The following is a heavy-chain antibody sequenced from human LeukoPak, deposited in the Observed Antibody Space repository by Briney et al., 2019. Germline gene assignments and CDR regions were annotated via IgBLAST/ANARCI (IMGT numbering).Heavy chain of an antibody. CDR3: AKVRTGHYFDY. V-gene: IGHV3-23*01. CDR2: ISGTGGST. CDR1: GFTFSNYA. Sequence: GGSLRLSCAASGFTFSNYAMSWVRQAPGKGLEWVSSISGTGGSTYYADSVKGRFTISRDNSNNTLFLQMNSLRAEDMAVYYCAKVRTGHYFDYWGQGTLVTVSS. D-gene: IGHD1-1*01. J-gene: IGHJ4*02.